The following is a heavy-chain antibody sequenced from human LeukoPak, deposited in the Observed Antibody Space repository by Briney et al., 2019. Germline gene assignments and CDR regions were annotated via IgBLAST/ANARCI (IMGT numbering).Heavy chain of an antibody. V-gene: IGHV3-23*01. CDR2: IGTSAHST. CDR1: GFTFNSYA. CDR3: AKPGGGNYFNHNYFHP. Sequence: PGGSLRLSCAASGFTFNSYAMSWVRQAPGKGLEWVSTIGTSAHSTYYSDSVKGRFTISRDNSKDTLYLQMNSLRADDTAVYYCAKPGGGNYFNHNYFHPWGQGTLVAVSS. D-gene: IGHD1-26*01. J-gene: IGHJ5*02.